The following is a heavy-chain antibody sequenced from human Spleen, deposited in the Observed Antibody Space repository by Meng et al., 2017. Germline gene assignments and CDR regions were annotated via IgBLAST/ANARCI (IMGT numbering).Heavy chain of an antibody. J-gene: IGHJ6*02. Sequence: SGPTLVKPTQTLTLTCTFSGFSLSTSGMCVSWIRQPPGKALEWLAPIDWDDDKYYSTSLKTRLTISKDTSKNQVVLTMSNMDPVDTATYYCARDLGYCSTTSCSLSHYGMDVWGQGTTVTVSS. D-gene: IGHD2-2*01. CDR3: ARDLGYCSTTSCSLSHYGMDV. CDR1: GFSLSTSGMC. CDR2: IDWDDDK. V-gene: IGHV2-70*12.